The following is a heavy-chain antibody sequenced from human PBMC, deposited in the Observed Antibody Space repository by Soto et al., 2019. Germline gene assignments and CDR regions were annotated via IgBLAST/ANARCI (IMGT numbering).Heavy chain of an antibody. D-gene: IGHD2-2*01. CDR3: ARGPLRYQLLKAYYYYGMDV. Sequence: PSETLSLTCAVSGGSISSSNWWSWVRHPPGKGLEWIGEIYHSGSTNYNPSLKSRVTISVDKSNNQVSLKLSSLTAAYTAVYYCARGPLRYQLLKAYYYYGMDVGGQGTTVTVSS. J-gene: IGHJ6*02. CDR2: IYHSGST. V-gene: IGHV4-4*02. CDR1: GGSISSSNW.